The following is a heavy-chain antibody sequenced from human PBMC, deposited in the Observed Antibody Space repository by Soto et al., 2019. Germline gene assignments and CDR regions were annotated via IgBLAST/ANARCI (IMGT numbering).Heavy chain of an antibody. J-gene: IGHJ6*02. CDR2: IIPIFGTA. Sequence: ASVKVSCKASGGTFSSYAISWLRQAPGQGLEWMGGIIPIFGTANYAQKFQGRVTITADESTSTAYMELSSLRSEDTAVYYCARSTYYDFWSGYYIRAPEPRYYYYGMDVWGQGTTVTVS. CDR1: GGTFSSYA. D-gene: IGHD3-3*01. CDR3: ARSTYYDFWSGYYIRAPEPRYYYYGMDV. V-gene: IGHV1-69*13.